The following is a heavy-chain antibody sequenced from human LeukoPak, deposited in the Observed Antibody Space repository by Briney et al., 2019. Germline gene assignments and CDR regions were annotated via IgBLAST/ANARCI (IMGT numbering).Heavy chain of an antibody. CDR2: ISGSGGST. CDR3: AKDRVLVVYAIYFDY. J-gene: IGHJ4*02. Sequence: GGSLRLSCAASGFTFSSYAVSWVRQAPGKGLEWVSGISGSGGSTYYADSVKGWFTISRDNSKNTLYLQMNSLRAEDTAVYYCAKDRVLVVYAIYFDYWGQGTLVTVSS. D-gene: IGHD2-8*02. V-gene: IGHV3-23*01. CDR1: GFTFSSYA.